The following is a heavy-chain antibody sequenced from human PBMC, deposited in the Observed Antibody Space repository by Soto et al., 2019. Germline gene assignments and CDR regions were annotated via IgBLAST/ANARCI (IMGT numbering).Heavy chain of an antibody. Sequence: GASVKVSCKASGYTFTSYGISWVRQAPGQGLEWMGWISAYNGNTNYAQKLQGRVTMTTDTSTSTAYMELRSLRSDDTAVYYCARDPDGYFIVSDSSSSEIYTHFRDNAITVT. J-gene: IGHJ6*03. CDR2: ISAYNGNT. V-gene: IGHV1-18*01. D-gene: IGHD3-22*01. CDR3: ARDPDGYFIVSDSSSSEIYTHF. CDR1: GYTFTSYG.